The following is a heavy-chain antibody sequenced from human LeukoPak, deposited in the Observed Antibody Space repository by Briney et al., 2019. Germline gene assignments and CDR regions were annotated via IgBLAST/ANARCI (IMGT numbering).Heavy chain of an antibody. V-gene: IGHV3-53*01. J-gene: IGHJ4*02. CDR3: ARATVEMATITFDY. CDR2: IYSGGST. Sequence: GGSLRLSCAASGFTVSSNYMSWVRQAPGKGLEWVSVIYSGGSTYYADSVKGRFTISRDNSKNTLYLQMNSLRADDTAVYYCARATVEMATITFDYWGQGTLVTVSS. CDR1: GFTVSSNY. D-gene: IGHD5-24*01.